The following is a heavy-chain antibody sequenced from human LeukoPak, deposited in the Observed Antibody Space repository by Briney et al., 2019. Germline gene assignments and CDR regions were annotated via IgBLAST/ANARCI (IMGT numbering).Heavy chain of an antibody. CDR1: GLTVSSNF. V-gene: IGHV3-53*01. CDR3: ASWPGGWYGEDS. CDR2: IYGGGST. J-gene: IGHJ4*02. D-gene: IGHD6-19*01. Sequence: GGSLRLSCAATGLTVSSNFMSWVRQAPGKGLEWVSVIYGGGSTYYADSVKGRFTISRDTPKNTLYLQMNSLRVEDAAVYYCASWPGGWYGEDSWGQGTLVTVSS.